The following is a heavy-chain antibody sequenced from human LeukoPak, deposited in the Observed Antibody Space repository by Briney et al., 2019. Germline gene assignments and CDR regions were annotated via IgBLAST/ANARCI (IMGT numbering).Heavy chain of an antibody. CDR2: IYYSGST. CDR1: GGSISSYY. V-gene: IGHV4-59*01. J-gene: IGHJ4*02. D-gene: IGHD5-18*01. Sequence: SETLSLTCTVSGGSISSYYWSWIRQPPGKGLEWIGYIYYSGSTNYNPSLKSRVTISVDTSKNQFSLKLSSVTAADTAVYYCARDDQTYSYARGGFDYWGQGTLVIVSS. CDR3: ARDDQTYSYARGGFDY.